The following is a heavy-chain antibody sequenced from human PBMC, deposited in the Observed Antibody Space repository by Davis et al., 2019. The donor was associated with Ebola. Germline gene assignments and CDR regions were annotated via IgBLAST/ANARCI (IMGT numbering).Heavy chain of an antibody. V-gene: IGHV3-9*01. D-gene: IGHD5-18*01. CDR1: GFTFDDYA. CDR3: AREEGGYSYGRDYYYYYGMDV. J-gene: IGHJ6*02. Sequence: PGGSLRLSCAASGFTFDDYAMHWVRQAPGKGLEWVSGISWNSGSIGYADSAKGRFTISRDNAKNTLYLQMNSLRAEDTAVYYCAREEGGYSYGRDYYYYYGMDVWGQGTTVTVSS. CDR2: ISWNSGSI.